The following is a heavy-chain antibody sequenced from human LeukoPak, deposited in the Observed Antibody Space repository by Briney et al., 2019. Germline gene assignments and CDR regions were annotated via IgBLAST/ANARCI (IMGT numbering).Heavy chain of an antibody. V-gene: IGHV3-30*02. J-gene: IGHJ6*03. CDR3: ARHNYDFWSVYMDV. CDR2: IRSDGSNK. Sequence: GGSLRLSCAGSGFSFSSYGMHWVRQAPGKGLEWMAFIRSDGSNKYYADSVKGRFTISRDNSKNTLYLQMNSLRAEDTAVYYCARHNYDFWSVYMDVWGKGTTVTVSS. CDR1: GFSFSSYG. D-gene: IGHD3-3*01.